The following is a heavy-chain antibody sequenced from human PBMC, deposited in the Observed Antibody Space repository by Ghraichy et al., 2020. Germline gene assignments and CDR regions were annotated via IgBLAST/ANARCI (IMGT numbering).Heavy chain of an antibody. Sequence: ASVKVSRKASGYSFTGYYMHWVRQAPGQGLEWMGWINPNSGGTNYAQKFQGRVTMTRDTSISTAYMALSRLRSDDTAIYYCARDPLTADYWGQGTLVTVSS. V-gene: IGHV1-2*02. CDR1: GYSFTGYY. J-gene: IGHJ4*02. CDR3: ARDPLTADY. CDR2: INPNSGGT. D-gene: IGHD7-27*01.